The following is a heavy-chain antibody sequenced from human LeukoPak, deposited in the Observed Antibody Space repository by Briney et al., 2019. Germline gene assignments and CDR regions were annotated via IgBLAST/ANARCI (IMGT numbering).Heavy chain of an antibody. Sequence: SQTLSLTCTVSGGSISSGSYYWSWIRQPAGKGLEWIGRIYTSGSTNYNPPLKSRVTISVDTSKNQFSLKLSSVTAADTAVYYCASEERGYSYGNLDYWGQGTLVTVSS. CDR1: GGSISSGSYY. D-gene: IGHD5-18*01. V-gene: IGHV4-61*02. CDR3: ASEERGYSYGNLDY. CDR2: IYTSGST. J-gene: IGHJ4*02.